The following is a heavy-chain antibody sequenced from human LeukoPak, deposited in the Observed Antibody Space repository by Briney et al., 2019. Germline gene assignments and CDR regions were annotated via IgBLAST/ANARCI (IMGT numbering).Heavy chain of an antibody. V-gene: IGHV3-53*01. CDR3: ARVTSSGWYWGIDY. Sequence: GGSLRLSCAASGFTVSSNHMTWVRQAPGKGLEWVSLIYSGGSTYNADSVEGRFTISRDTSVNTLYLQMNSLRIEDTAVYYCARVTSSGWYWGIDYWGQGTLVTVSS. J-gene: IGHJ4*02. CDR2: IYSGGST. CDR1: GFTVSSNH. D-gene: IGHD6-19*01.